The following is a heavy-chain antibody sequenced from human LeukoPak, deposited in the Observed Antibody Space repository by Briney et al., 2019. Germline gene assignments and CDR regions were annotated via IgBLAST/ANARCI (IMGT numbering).Heavy chain of an antibody. CDR2: VSGSGGGT. Sequence: GGSLRLSCAASGFTFSSYAMSWVRQAPGKGLEWVSAVSGSGGGTYYADSVKGRFTISRDNSKNTLYLQMNSLRAEDTAVYYCAKAEGITMIVVVITPFDYWGQGTLVTVSS. CDR1: GFTFSSYA. D-gene: IGHD3-22*01. V-gene: IGHV3-23*01. J-gene: IGHJ4*02. CDR3: AKAEGITMIVVVITPFDY.